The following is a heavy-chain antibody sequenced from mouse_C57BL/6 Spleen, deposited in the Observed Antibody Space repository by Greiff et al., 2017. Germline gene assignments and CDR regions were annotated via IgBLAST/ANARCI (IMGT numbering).Heavy chain of an antibody. CDR1: GYTFTSYW. V-gene: IGHV1-59*01. D-gene: IGHD2-1*01. CDR3: ARSWNGNYDAMDY. Sequence: QVQLKQPGAELVRPGTSVKLSCKASGYTFTSYWMHWVKQRPGQGLEWIGVIDPSDSYTNYNQKFKGKATLTVDTSSSTAYMQLSSLTSEDSAVYYCARSWNGNYDAMDYWGQGTSVTVSS. J-gene: IGHJ4*01. CDR2: IDPSDSYT.